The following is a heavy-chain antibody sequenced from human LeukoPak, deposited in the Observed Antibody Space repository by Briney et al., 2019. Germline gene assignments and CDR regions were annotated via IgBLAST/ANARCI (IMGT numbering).Heavy chain of an antibody. V-gene: IGHV3-30*18. J-gene: IGHJ4*02. CDR2: ISYDGSNK. D-gene: IGHD2-8*01. CDR1: GFIFSSYS. Sequence: PGGSLRLSCAASGFIFSSYSMSWVRQAPGKGLEWVAVISYDGSNKYYADSVKGRFTSSRDNSKNTLYLQMNSLRAEDTAVYYCAKEYCSNSVCHSLDYWGQGTLATVSS. CDR3: AKEYCSNSVCHSLDY.